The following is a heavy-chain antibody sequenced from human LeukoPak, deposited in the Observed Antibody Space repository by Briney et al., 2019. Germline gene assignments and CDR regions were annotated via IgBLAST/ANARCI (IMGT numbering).Heavy chain of an antibody. D-gene: IGHD3-9*01. CDR2: IIAYNGNT. J-gene: IGHJ4*02. CDR1: GYTFTSYG. CDR3: ARAGYDLLTLAPDPANDC. Sequence: ASVKVSRKASGYTFTSYGFNWVRQAPGQGLEWMGWIIAYNGNTNYAQKLQGRVTMTTDTSTSTAYMELRSLRSDDTAVYYCARAGYDLLTLAPDPANDCWGQGTLVTVSS. V-gene: IGHV1-18*01.